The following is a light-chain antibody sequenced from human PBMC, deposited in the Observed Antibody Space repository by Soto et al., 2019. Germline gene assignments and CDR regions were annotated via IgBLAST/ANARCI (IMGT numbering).Light chain of an antibody. Sequence: DIQMTQSPSTMSASVGDRFTSACRSSQSIDSWLAWYQQKPGKAPKFLMYKASNLESGVPSRFSGSGSETEFTLTISSLQPDDFAIYYCQHYKSYPWTFGQGTKVDIK. V-gene: IGKV1-5*03. CDR2: KAS. J-gene: IGKJ1*01. CDR1: QSIDSW. CDR3: QHYKSYPWT.